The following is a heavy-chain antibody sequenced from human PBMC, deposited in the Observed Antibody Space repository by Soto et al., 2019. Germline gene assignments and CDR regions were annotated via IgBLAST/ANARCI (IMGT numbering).Heavy chain of an antibody. D-gene: IGHD4-4*01. Sequence: PSETLSLTCTVSGGSISSGAFSWSWIRQPPGRGLEWIGDIYHSGSTYYIPSLRSRVAISMDRAKNQFSLHLSSVTAEDTAVYFCARVRYSDNWHGLIDFWGLGTLVTVSS. CDR3: ARVRYSDNWHGLIDF. J-gene: IGHJ4*02. CDR1: GGSISSGAFS. CDR2: IYHSGST. V-gene: IGHV4-30-2*01.